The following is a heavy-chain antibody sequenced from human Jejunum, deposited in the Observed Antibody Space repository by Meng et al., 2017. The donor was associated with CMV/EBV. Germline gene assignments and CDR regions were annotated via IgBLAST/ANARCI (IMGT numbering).Heavy chain of an antibody. J-gene: IGHJ6*02. CDR2: ISASGVST. CDR3: AKVLNPPRMRFSYYGMDV. D-gene: IGHD3-10*01. V-gene: IGHV3-23*01. Sequence: FSSYAMGWVRQAPGKGLEWVSSISASGVSTYYADSVKGRFTISRDNSKNTLYLQINSLRAEDTAVYYCAKVLNPPRMRFSYYGMDVWGQGTTVTVSS. CDR1: FSSYA.